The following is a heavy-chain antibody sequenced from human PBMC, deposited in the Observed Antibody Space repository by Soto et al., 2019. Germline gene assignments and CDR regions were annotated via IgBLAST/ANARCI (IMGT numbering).Heavy chain of an antibody. CDR2: IYYSGST. V-gene: IGHV4-31*03. D-gene: IGHD3-22*01. CDR3: ARGINYYDSSGDSWLDP. CDR1: GGSISSGGYY. J-gene: IGHJ5*02. Sequence: TSETLSLTCTVSGGSISSGGYYWSWIRQHPGKGLEWIGYIYYSGSTYYNPSLKSRVTISVDRSKNQFSLKLSSVTAADTAVYYCARGINYYDSSGDSWLDPWGQGTLVTVSS.